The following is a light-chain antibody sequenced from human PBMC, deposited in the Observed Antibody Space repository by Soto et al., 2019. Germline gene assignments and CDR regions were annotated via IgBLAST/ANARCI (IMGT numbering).Light chain of an antibody. CDR3: QQSHSAPRT. V-gene: IGKV1-39*01. Sequence: DIPMTQSPYSLSASVGDRVTITCRASQSISRYLNWYQQKAGKAPQLPIYDASSLYSGVPSRFSGSGSGTDFTLTVSSLQPEDFATYYCQQSHSAPRTFGQGTKVEIK. J-gene: IGKJ2*02. CDR2: DAS. CDR1: QSISRY.